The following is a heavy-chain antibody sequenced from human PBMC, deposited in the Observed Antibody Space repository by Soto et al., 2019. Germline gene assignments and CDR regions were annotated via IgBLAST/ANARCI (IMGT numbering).Heavy chain of an antibody. Sequence: SVKVSCKASGGTFSSYAISWVRQAPGQGXEWMGGIIPIFGTANYAQKFQGRVTITADESTSTAYMELSSLRSEDTAVYYCARAVTMIVVVITTGAFDIWGQGSMVTV. J-gene: IGHJ3*02. D-gene: IGHD3-22*01. CDR1: GGTFSSYA. V-gene: IGHV1-69*13. CDR3: ARAVTMIVVVITTGAFDI. CDR2: IIPIFGTA.